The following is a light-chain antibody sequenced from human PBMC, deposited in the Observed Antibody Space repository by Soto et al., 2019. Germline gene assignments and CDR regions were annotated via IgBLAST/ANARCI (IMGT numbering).Light chain of an antibody. Sequence: DIVMTQSPLSLSVTPGEAASISCRCSQSLLHRNGNSYLDWYLQRPGQSPQLVISLASNRASGVPDRFSGSGLGTDFTLHISRVEAEDVGVYYCMQALQASFTFGPGTKVDL. CDR1: QSLLHRNGNSY. V-gene: IGKV2-28*01. CDR2: LAS. J-gene: IGKJ3*01. CDR3: MQALQASFT.